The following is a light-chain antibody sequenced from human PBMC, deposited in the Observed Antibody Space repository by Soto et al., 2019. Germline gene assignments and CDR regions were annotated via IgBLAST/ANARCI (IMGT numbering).Light chain of an antibody. Sequence: QPVLTQPASVSGSPGQSITISCTGTSSDVGGYNYVSWYQQHPGKAPKLIIYEVSNRPSGVPNRFSGSKSGNTASLTISGLQAEDEADYYCNSYTSKSTGVFGTGTKLTVL. CDR1: SSDVGGYNY. V-gene: IGLV2-14*01. J-gene: IGLJ1*01. CDR2: EVS. CDR3: NSYTSKSTGV.